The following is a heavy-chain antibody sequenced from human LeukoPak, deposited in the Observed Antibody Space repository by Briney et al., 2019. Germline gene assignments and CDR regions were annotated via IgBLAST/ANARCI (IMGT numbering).Heavy chain of an antibody. Sequence: SVKVSCKASGGTFSIYAISWVRQAPGQGLEWMGGIIPIFGTANYAQKFQGRVTITADESTSTAYMELSSLRSEDTAVYYCARGDLADYGDYPTPYYYYYGMDVWGQGTTVTVSS. CDR1: GGTFSIYA. CDR2: IIPIFGTA. J-gene: IGHJ6*02. D-gene: IGHD4-17*01. V-gene: IGHV1-69*13. CDR3: ARGDLADYGDYPTPYYYYYGMDV.